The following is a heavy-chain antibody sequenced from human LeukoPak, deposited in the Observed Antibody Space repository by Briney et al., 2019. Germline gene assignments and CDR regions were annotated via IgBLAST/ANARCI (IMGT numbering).Heavy chain of an antibody. CDR2: IYHSGST. CDR3: ARLLWFGESPLFDY. Sequence: PSETLSLTCAVSGYSISSGYYWAWIRQPPGKGLEWIGNIYHSGSTYYNPSLKSRVTISVDTSKNQFSLKLSSVTAADTAVYYCARLLWFGESPLFDYWGQGTLVTVSS. V-gene: IGHV4-38-2*01. J-gene: IGHJ4*02. D-gene: IGHD3-10*01. CDR1: GYSISSGYY.